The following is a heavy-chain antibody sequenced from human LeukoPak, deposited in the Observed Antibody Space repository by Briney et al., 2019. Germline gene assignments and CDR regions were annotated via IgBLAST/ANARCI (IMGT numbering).Heavy chain of an antibody. J-gene: IGHJ4*02. CDR3: ARDRSRVSDY. CDR2: ISSDSNYI. Sequence: GGSLRLSCAASGFTFSSYSMNWVRQAPGEGLEWVSAISSDSNYIYYADSVKGRLIISRDNAKNSLYLQMNSLRAEDTAVYYCARDRSRVSDYWGQGTLVTVSS. V-gene: IGHV3-21*01. CDR1: GFTFSSYS.